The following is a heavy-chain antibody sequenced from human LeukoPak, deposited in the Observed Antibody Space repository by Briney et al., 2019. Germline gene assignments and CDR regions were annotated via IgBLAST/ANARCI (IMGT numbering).Heavy chain of an antibody. J-gene: IGHJ5*02. CDR3: ARGRHSSSSQYRWFDP. Sequence: GASVKVSCKASGYTFTGYYMHWVRQAPGQGLEWMGIINPSGGSTSYAQKFQGRVTMTRDTSTSTVYMELSSLRSEDTAVYYCARGRHSSSSQYRWFDPWGQGTLVTVSS. V-gene: IGHV1-46*01. D-gene: IGHD6-6*01. CDR2: INPSGGST. CDR1: GYTFTGYY.